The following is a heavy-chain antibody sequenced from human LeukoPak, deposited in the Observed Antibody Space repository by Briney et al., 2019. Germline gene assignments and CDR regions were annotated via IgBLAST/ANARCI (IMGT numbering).Heavy chain of an antibody. V-gene: IGHV1-8*01. CDR3: ARGRRQRAATDKEYNYYYVMDV. Sequence: ASVKVSCKASGYTLATHDINWVRQAPGQGLEWMGWMNPNNGNTGAGQKFQGRLTMTRDTSINTAYMELSSIRSDDTAVYFCARGRRQRAATDKEYNYYYVMDVWGLGTTVTVSS. J-gene: IGHJ6*02. D-gene: IGHD3-22*01. CDR1: GYTLATHD. CDR2: MNPNNGNT.